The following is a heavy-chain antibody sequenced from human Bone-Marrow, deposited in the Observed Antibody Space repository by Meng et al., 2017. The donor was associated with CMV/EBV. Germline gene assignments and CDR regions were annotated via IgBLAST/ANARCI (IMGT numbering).Heavy chain of an antibody. V-gene: IGHV3-48*03. CDR2: ISSSGSTI. CDR3: AREGDDFWSGYRFDY. CDR1: GFTFSSYE. J-gene: IGHJ4*02. D-gene: IGHD3-3*01. Sequence: GGSLRLSCAASGFTFSSYEMNWVRQAPGKGLEWVSYISSSGSTIYYADSVKGRFTISRDNAKNSLYLQMNSLRAEDTAVYYCAREGDDFWSGYRFDYWGQGTLVTVSS.